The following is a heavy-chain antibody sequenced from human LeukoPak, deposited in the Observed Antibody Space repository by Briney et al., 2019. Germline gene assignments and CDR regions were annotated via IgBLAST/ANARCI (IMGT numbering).Heavy chain of an antibody. CDR1: GFTFSDYY. J-gene: IGHJ5*02. CDR2: ISSSGSTI. Sequence: PGGSLRLSCAASGFTFSDYYMSWIRQAPGKGLEWVSYISSSGSTIYYADSVKGRFTISRDNSKNTLYLQMNSLRAEDTAVYYCAKAGPYYGSGEDWFDPWGQGTLVTVSS. D-gene: IGHD3-10*01. CDR3: AKAGPYYGSGEDWFDP. V-gene: IGHV3-11*01.